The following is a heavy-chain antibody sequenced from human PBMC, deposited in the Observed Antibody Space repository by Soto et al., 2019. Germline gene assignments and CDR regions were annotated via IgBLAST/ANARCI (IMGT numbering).Heavy chain of an antibody. CDR1: GYSFTSYW. CDR2: IYPGDSDT. CDR3: ARHSEADVFFYYGMDV. J-gene: IGHJ6*02. Sequence: AGVSLKISCKGSGYSFTSYWIAWVRQMPGKGLEWMGIIYPGDSDTRYSPSFQGQVTISADKSISTAYLQWSSLKASDTAMYYCARHSEADVFFYYGMDVWGQGTTVTVSS. D-gene: IGHD2-15*01. V-gene: IGHV5-51*01.